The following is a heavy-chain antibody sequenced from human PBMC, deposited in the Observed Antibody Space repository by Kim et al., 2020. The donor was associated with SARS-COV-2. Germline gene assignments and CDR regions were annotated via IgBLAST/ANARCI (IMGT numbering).Heavy chain of an antibody. J-gene: IGHJ4*02. D-gene: IGHD3-10*01. V-gene: IGHV3-7*03. CDR2: IKEEGSEE. Sequence: GGSLRLSCAASGFTFNTYWMAWVRQAPGKGLEWVANIKEEGSEEYYVDSVKGRFTISRDNAKNSVYLQMYSLRADDTAVYYCARHTDYYGSDYWGQGTLVTVSS. CDR1: GFTFNTYW. CDR3: ARHTDYYGSDY.